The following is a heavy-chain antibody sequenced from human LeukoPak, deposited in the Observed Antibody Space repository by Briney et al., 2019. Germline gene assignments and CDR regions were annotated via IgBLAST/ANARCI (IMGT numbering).Heavy chain of an antibody. CDR1: GFTFSNYA. J-gene: IGHJ6*04. CDR3: ARGDPRGGTSQLSGYYGMDV. Sequence: GRSLRLSCAASGFTFSNYAMHWVRQAPGKGLEWVAVISYDGGNKYYADSVKGRFTISRDNSMNTLYLQMNSLRAEDTAVYYCARGDPRGGTSQLSGYYGMDVWGKGTTVTVSS. V-gene: IGHV3-30*04. CDR2: ISYDGGNK. D-gene: IGHD2-15*01.